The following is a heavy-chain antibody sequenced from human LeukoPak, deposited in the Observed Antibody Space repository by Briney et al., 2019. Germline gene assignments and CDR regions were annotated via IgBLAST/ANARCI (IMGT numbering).Heavy chain of an antibody. CDR2: INPSGGST. Sequence: ASVKVSCKASGYTFTNYYIHWVRQAPGQGLEWMGIINPSGGSTSYAQKFQGRVTMTRDTSTSTVYMELSSLRSEDTAVYYCARARGIAAAGPPLSYYYMDVWGKGTTVTVSS. D-gene: IGHD6-13*01. CDR3: ARARGIAAAGPPLSYYYMDV. V-gene: IGHV1-46*01. CDR1: GYTFTNYY. J-gene: IGHJ6*03.